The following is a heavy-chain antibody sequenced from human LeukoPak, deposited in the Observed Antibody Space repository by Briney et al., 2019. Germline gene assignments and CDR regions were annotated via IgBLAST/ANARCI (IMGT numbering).Heavy chain of an antibody. CDR3: ARDHSYASRGGSFDY. D-gene: IGHD3-16*01. CDR1: GYTFTSYG. CDR2: ISAYNGNT. Sequence: GASVKVSCKASGYTFTSYGISWVRQAPGQGLEWMGWISAYNGNTNYAQKLQGRVTMTTDTSTSTAYMELRTLRSDDTAVYYCARDHSYASRGGSFDYWGQGTLVTVSS. J-gene: IGHJ4*02. V-gene: IGHV1-18*01.